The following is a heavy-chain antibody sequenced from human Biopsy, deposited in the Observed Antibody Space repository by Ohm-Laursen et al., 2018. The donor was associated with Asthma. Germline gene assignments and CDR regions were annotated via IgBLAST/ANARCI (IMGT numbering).Heavy chain of an antibody. CDR2: ISVYNGNT. CDR1: GYTFNSAG. V-gene: IGHV1-18*01. J-gene: IGHJ6*02. Sequence: GSSVKVSCKASGYTFNSAGITWVRQAPGQGLEWMGWISVYNGNTKVAQKLQDRVTMITDTSTSTAYMEVSSLRSVDTAGYFCARAVDYSQYYCIDVWGQGTTVTVS. D-gene: IGHD2/OR15-2a*01. CDR3: ARAVDYSQYYCIDV.